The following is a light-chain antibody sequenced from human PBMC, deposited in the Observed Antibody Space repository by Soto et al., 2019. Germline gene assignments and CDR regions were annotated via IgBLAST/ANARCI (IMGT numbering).Light chain of an antibody. CDR1: SSNVGNKA. J-gene: IGLJ1*01. V-gene: IGLV1-36*01. CDR2: YNN. Sequence: QAVVTQPPSVSGAPGQRVTISCSGSSSNVGNKAVNWYQQLPGKAPKVLIYYNNQRPSGVPDRFAGSRSGTSASLAIVGLRSEDEAVYYCAAWDASLSACVFGNGTKLTVL. CDR3: AAWDASLSACV.